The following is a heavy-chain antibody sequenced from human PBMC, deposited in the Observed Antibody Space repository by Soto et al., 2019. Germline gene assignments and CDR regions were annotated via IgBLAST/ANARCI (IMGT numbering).Heavy chain of an antibody. CDR1: GFPFSSHR. V-gene: IGHV3-21*01. D-gene: IGHD6-6*01. CDR2: ISRRSRYI. Sequence: GGCRRLSCAAGGFPFSSHRLNWVRQAPGKGLEWVSSISRRSRYIYYADSVKGRFTISRDNAKNSLYLQMNSLRAEDTAVYYCARDYCSSGGIHLWAKGTTLRVS. CDR3: ARDYCSSGGIHL. J-gene: IGHJ6*03.